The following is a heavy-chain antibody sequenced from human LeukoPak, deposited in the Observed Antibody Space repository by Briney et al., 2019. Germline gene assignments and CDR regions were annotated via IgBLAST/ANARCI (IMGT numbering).Heavy chain of an antibody. V-gene: IGHV3-23*01. J-gene: IGHJ4*02. D-gene: IGHD2-21*02. CDR1: GFTFSSYA. Sequence: GGSLRLSCAASGFTFSSYAMSWVRQAPGKGLEWVSAVTASAGNTYYADSVKGRFTISRDSSRNTLYLQMNSLRAEDTAVYYCEKWLVTAAGGRYFDYWGQGTLVPVSS. CDR3: EKWLVTAAGGRYFDY. CDR2: VTASAGNT.